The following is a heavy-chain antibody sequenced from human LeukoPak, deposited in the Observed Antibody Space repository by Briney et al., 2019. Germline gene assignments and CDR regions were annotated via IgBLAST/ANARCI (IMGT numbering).Heavy chain of an antibody. CDR1: GFTFSRYS. Sequence: QPGGSLRLSCAASGFTFSRYSMNRVRQAPGKGLEWVSYISSSSSGIYYADSVKGRFTISRDNTKNSLYLQMNSLRAEDTAVYYCARDGGATLVRGVITFDYWGQGTLVTVSS. V-gene: IGHV3-48*04. J-gene: IGHJ4*02. CDR3: ARDGGATLVRGVITFDY. CDR2: ISSSSSGI. D-gene: IGHD3-10*01.